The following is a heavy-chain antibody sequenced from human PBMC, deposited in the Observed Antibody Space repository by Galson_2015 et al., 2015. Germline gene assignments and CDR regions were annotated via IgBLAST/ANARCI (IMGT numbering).Heavy chain of an antibody. J-gene: IGHJ4*02. D-gene: IGHD2-15*01. CDR3: AKAVVVVAATHFDY. Sequence: GSGGSTYYADSVKGRFTISRDNSKNTLYLQMNSLRAEDTAVYYCAKAVVVVAATHFDYWGQGTLVTVSS. V-gene: IGHV3-23*01. CDR2: GSGGST.